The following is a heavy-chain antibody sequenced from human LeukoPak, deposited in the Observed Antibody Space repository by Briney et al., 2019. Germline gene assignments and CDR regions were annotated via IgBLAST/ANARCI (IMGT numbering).Heavy chain of an antibody. V-gene: IGHV1-2*02. CDR2: INPNSGGT. Sequence: ASVKVSCKASGYTFTSYYMHWVRQAPGQGLEWMGWINPNSGGTNYAQKFQGRVTMTRDTSISTAYMELSRLRSDDTAVYYCARDDGSYYYYYYMDVWGKGTTVTVSS. D-gene: IGHD1-26*01. CDR3: ARDDGSYYYYYYMDV. J-gene: IGHJ6*03. CDR1: GYTFTSYY.